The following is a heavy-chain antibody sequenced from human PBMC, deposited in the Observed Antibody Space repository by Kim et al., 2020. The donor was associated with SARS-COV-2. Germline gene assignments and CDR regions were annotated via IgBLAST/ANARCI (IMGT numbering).Heavy chain of an antibody. D-gene: IGHD3-16*01. V-gene: IGHV1-3*01. CDR1: GHFFTRDS. J-gene: IGHJ4*02. Sequence: ASVKVSCKTSGHFFTRDSIHWVRQAPGQGLEWMGGIDCGNGNTIYSQKFQGRVTFTTDTSASTAYMVLSFLRSEDSAVYYCLGGFYFDYWGQGTLVT. CDR2: IDCGNGNT. CDR3: LGGFYFDY.